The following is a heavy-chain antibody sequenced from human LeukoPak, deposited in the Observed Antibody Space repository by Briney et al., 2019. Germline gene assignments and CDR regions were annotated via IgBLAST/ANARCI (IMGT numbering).Heavy chain of an antibody. J-gene: IGHJ4*02. D-gene: IGHD3-10*01. V-gene: IGHV3-48*03. CDR2: ISSSGSTI. CDR3: AKDHLLWFGELFHY. Sequence: PGGSLRLSCAASGFTFSSYEMNWVRQAPGKGLEWVSYISSSGSTIYYADSLKGRFTISRDNAKNSLYLQLNSLRAEDTAVYYCAKDHLLWFGELFHYWGQGTLVTVSS. CDR1: GFTFSSYE.